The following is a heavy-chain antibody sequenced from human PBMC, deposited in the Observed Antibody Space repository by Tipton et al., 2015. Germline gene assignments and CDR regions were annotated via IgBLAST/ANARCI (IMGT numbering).Heavy chain of an antibody. V-gene: IGHV3-48*03. J-gene: IGHJ4*02. CDR2: LSTLGDTI. CDR1: GFTVTTHE. Sequence: SLRLSCAASGFTVTTHEMTWVRQAPGKGLEWISYLSTLGDTIYYADSVRGRFTISRDDASNSLFLQLNNLRVEDTALYYCATMDNRLFDYWGQGSLVTVSS. CDR3: ATMDNRLFDY. D-gene: IGHD1-14*01.